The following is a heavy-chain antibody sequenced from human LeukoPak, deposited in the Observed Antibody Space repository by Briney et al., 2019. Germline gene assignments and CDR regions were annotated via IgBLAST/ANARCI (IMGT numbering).Heavy chain of an antibody. J-gene: IGHJ4*02. V-gene: IGHV4-59*01. CDR1: GGSFSGYY. D-gene: IGHD3-22*01. CDR2: IYYSGST. CDR3: ARGGGYYYDSSGYYCPLDY. Sequence: PSETLSLTCAVYGGSFSGYYWSWIRQPPGKGLEWIGYIYYSGSTNYNPSLKSRVTISVDTSKNQFSLKLSSVTAADTAVYYCARGGGYYYDSSGYYCPLDYWGQGTLVTVSS.